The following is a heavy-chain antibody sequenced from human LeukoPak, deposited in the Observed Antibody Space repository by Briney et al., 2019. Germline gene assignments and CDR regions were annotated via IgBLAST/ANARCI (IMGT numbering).Heavy chain of an antibody. Sequence: ASVKVSCKASGYTFTSYAMHWVRQAPGQRLEWMGWMNPNSGNTGYAQKFQGRVTMTRNTSISTAYMELSSLRSEDTAVYYCARGYGGRYFDYWGQGTLVTVSS. CDR2: MNPNSGNT. D-gene: IGHD4-17*01. V-gene: IGHV1-8*02. CDR1: GYTFTSYA. J-gene: IGHJ4*02. CDR3: ARGYGGRYFDY.